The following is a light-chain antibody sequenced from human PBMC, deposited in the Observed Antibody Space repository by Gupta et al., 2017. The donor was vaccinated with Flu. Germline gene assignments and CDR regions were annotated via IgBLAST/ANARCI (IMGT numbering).Light chain of an antibody. CDR1: QSVGTS. CDR2: DAS. V-gene: IGKV3-11*01. J-gene: IGKJ1*01. CDR3: QQRTNWLWT. Sequence: GERATLSCRASQSVGTSLAWYQQRPGQAPRLLIYDASNRATAIPARFLGGGSGTDFTFTISSLEPEDFAVYYCQQRTNWLWTFGQGTKVEIK.